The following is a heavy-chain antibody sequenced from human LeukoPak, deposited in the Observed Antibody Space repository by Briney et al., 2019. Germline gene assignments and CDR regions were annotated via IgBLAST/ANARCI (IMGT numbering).Heavy chain of an antibody. CDR3: AREFPSTVTGYYFDY. CDR1: GGSISSSSHY. V-gene: IGHV4-39*07. D-gene: IGHD4-11*01. CDR2: IYYSGDA. J-gene: IGHJ4*02. Sequence: SETLSLTCTVSGGSISSSSHYWGWIRQPPGKGLEWIGSIYYSGDAYHNPSLKSRVTISVDTSKNQFSLKLSSVTAADTAVYYCAREFPSTVTGYYFDYWGQGTLVTVSS.